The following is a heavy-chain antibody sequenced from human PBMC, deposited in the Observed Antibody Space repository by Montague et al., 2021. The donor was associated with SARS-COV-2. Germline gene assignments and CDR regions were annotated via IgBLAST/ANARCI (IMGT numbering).Heavy chain of an antibody. CDR2: IYNSRTT. CDR3: ARHRNYGDHSLDNWFHP. Sequence: SENLSLTCTVSGDSTSCPNCYWGWIRQPPGKGLDWIGTIYNSRTTYYNPSLKSRLTISIDTSKNQFSLKLSSVTAADTAVYYCARHRNYGDHSLDNWFHPWGQGTLVTVSS. J-gene: IGHJ5*02. V-gene: IGHV4-39*01. CDR1: GDSTSCPNCY. D-gene: IGHD4-17*01.